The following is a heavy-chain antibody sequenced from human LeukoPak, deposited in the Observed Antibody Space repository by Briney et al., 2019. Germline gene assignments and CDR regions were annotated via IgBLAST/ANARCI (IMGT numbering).Heavy chain of an antibody. V-gene: IGHV3-53*01. CDR1: VFTVSSNY. CDR3: ARGSHRYSTYYYYYYMDV. Sequence: GGSLRLSCAASVFTVSSNYMSWVRQAPGKGLEWVSVIYSGGSTYYADSVKGRFTISRDNSKNTLYLQMNSLRAEDTAVYYCARGSHRYSTYYYYYYMDVWGKGTTVTVSS. CDR2: IYSGGST. J-gene: IGHJ6*03. D-gene: IGHD6-13*01.